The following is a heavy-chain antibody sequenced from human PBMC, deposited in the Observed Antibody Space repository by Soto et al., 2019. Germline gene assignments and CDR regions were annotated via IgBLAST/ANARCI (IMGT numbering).Heavy chain of an antibody. J-gene: IGHJ4*02. V-gene: IGHV3-7*01. CDR2: IKYDGGEK. CDR1: GSTFSTYW. D-gene: IGHD2-15*01. Sequence: PGGSLRLSCAASGSTFSTYWMSWVRQAPGKGLEWVANIKYDGGEKYYVDSVKGRFTISRDNAKNSLYLQMNSLRAEDTAVYYCAREEWWFDYWGQGTLVTVSS. CDR3: AREEWWFDY.